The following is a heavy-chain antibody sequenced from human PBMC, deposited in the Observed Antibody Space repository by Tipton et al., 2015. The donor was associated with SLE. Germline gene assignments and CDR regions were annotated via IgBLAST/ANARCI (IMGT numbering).Heavy chain of an antibody. V-gene: IGHV4-39*07. CDR3: ARHFYNIGWNHFDN. CDR2: IYYSGST. CDR1: GGSISSSNYY. Sequence: TLSLTCTVSGGSISSSNYYWGWIRQPPGKGLEWIGSIYYSGSTYYNPSLKSRVTISVDTSKNQFSLKLNSVTAADTAVYYCARHFYNIGWNHFDNWGPGTLVTVSS. D-gene: IGHD6-19*01. J-gene: IGHJ4*02.